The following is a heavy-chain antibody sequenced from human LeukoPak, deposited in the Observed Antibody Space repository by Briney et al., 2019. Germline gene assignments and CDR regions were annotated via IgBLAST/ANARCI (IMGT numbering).Heavy chain of an antibody. CDR2: VSDSGTRT. Sequence: GGSLRLSCAASGFAFSSYAMTWVRQAPGKGLEWVSAVSDSGTRTFYADSVKGRFAISRDNSRNTLFLQMNSLRADDTAVYYCARPGCGGNCYYRMDVWGKGTTVTVSS. CDR1: GFAFSSYA. CDR3: ARPGCGGNCYYRMDV. V-gene: IGHV3-23*01. D-gene: IGHD2-21*01. J-gene: IGHJ6*04.